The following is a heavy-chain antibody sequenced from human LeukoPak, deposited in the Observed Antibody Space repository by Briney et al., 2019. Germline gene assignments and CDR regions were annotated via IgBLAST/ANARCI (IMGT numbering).Heavy chain of an antibody. Sequence: PGGSLRLSCAASGFTFSSYSMNWVRQAPGKGLEWVSSISSSSYIYYADSVKGRFTISRDNAKNSLYLQMNSLRAEDTAVHYCASSGWSSSGDAFDIWGQGTMVTVSS. CDR2: ISSSSYI. D-gene: IGHD6-19*01. CDR3: ASSGWSSSGDAFDI. CDR1: GFTFSSYS. V-gene: IGHV3-21*01. J-gene: IGHJ3*02.